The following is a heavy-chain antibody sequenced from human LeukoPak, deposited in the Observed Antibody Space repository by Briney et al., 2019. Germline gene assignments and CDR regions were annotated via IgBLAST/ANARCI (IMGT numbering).Heavy chain of an antibody. J-gene: IGHJ4*02. D-gene: IGHD2-15*01. V-gene: IGHV3-23*01. CDR3: VTAPTRTYSVY. Sequence: GGSLRLACAASGFTFSNYAMSWVRQAPGKGLDWVSAISGSGGSTYYADSVKGRFTISRDNSKNTLYLQMNSLRAEDTAVYYCVTAPTRTYSVYWGQGTLVTVSS. CDR2: ISGSGGST. CDR1: GFTFSNYA.